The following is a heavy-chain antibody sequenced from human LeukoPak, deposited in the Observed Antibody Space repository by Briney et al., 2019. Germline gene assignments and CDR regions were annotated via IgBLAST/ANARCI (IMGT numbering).Heavy chain of an antibody. V-gene: IGHV3-21*01. J-gene: IGHJ4*02. CDR1: GFTFSSYS. CDR2: ISSSSSYI. CDR3: ARDNVGYYDFWSGFPLDY. Sequence: PGRSLRLSCAASGFTFSSYSMNCVRQAPGKGLEWVSSISSSSSYIYYADSVKGRFTISRDNAKNSLYLQMNSLRAEDTAVYYCARDNVGYYDFWSGFPLDYWGQGTLVTVSS. D-gene: IGHD3-3*01.